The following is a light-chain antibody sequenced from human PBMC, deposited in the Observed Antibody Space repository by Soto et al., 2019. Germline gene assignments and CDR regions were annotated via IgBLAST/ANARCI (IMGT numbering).Light chain of an antibody. CDR3: QQSYSTPYT. Sequence: DIQMTQSPSSLSVSVGDRVTITCRASQSSSSYLNWYQQKPGKAPKLLIYASFNLQSGVPSRFSGSGFGTDFTLSISSLEPEDFATYYCQQSYSTPYTFGQGTKLEIK. V-gene: IGKV1-39*01. J-gene: IGKJ2*01. CDR2: ASF. CDR1: QSSSSY.